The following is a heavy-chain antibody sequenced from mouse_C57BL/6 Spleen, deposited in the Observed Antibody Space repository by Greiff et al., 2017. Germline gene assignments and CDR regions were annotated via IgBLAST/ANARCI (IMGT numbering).Heavy chain of an antibody. J-gene: IGHJ3*01. CDR3: ARELGQGAWFAY. Sequence: DVKLQESGPGLVKPSQSLSLTCSVTGYSITSGYYWNWIRQFPGNKLEWMGYISYDGSNNYNPSLKNRISITRDTSKNQFFLKLNSVTTEDTATYYCARELGQGAWFAYWGQGTLVTVSA. D-gene: IGHD4-1*01. CDR1: GYSITSGYY. CDR2: ISYDGSN. V-gene: IGHV3-6*01.